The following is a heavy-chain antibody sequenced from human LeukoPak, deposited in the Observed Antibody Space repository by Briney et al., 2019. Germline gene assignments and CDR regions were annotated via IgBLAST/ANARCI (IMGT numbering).Heavy chain of an antibody. CDR2: IIPIFGTT. V-gene: IGHV1-69*06. J-gene: IGHJ4*02. CDR3: ARGRDYYDSSGYYYGY. CDR1: GYTFTSYG. Sequence: ASVKVSCKASGYTFTSYGISWVRQAPGQGLEWMGGIIPIFGTTNYALKFQGRVTITADKSTSTAYMELSSLRSEDTAVYYCARGRDYYDSSGYYYGYWGQGTLVTVSS. D-gene: IGHD3-22*01.